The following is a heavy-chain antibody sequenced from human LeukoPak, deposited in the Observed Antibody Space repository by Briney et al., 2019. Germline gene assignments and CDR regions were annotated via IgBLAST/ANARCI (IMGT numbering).Heavy chain of an antibody. Sequence: SETLSLTCTVSGASISSSYWSWIRQSPGKGLEWIGYIYHTGSTKYNPSLESRAAISVDTSKNQFSLKLTSVTSADTAVYYCARGYFDSRGYSNAFDYWGQGALVTVSS. D-gene: IGHD3-22*01. CDR1: GASISSSY. J-gene: IGHJ4*02. CDR2: IYHTGST. CDR3: ARGYFDSRGYSNAFDY. V-gene: IGHV4-59*01.